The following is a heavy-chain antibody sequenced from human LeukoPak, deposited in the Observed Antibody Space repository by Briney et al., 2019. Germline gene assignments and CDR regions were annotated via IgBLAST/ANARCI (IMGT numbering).Heavy chain of an antibody. CDR3: ARHAPYYYDSSGRGYFDY. CDR1: GGSISGYY. CDR2: FYYSGST. J-gene: IGHJ4*02. D-gene: IGHD3-22*01. V-gene: IGHV4-59*08. Sequence: SETLSLTCSVSGGSISGYYWSWIRQSPEEGLVWLGYFYYSGSTNYNPSLKSRVTISVDMSKNQFSLKLSSVTAADTAVYYCARHAPYYYDSSGRGYFDYWGQGTLVTVSS.